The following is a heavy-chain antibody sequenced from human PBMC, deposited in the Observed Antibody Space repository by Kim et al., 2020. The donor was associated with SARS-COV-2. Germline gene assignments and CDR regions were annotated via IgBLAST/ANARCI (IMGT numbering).Heavy chain of an antibody. D-gene: IGHD3-10*01. J-gene: IGHJ4*02. Sequence: GESLKISCKGSGYSFTSYWISWVRQMPGKGLEWMGRIDPSDSYTNYSPSFQGHVTISADKSISTAYLQWSSLKASDTAMYYCATQPIGVDYYGSGSYYNVPDYWGQGTLVTVSS. CDR3: ATQPIGVDYYGSGSYYNVPDY. V-gene: IGHV5-10-1*01. CDR2: IDPSDSYT. CDR1: GYSFTSYW.